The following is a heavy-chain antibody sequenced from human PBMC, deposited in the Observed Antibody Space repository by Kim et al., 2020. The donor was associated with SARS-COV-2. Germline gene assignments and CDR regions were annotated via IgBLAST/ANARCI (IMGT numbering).Heavy chain of an antibody. Sequence: ASVKVSCKASGYTFSNYAMHWVRQAPGQRLEWMVWINAGSGNTEYSQKFQGRLIITRDTSAGTAYMELSSLRSEDTAVYYCARGGAVLRFLEWLSSYFDYWGQGTLVTVSS. V-gene: IGHV1-3*01. D-gene: IGHD3-3*01. CDR1: GYTFSNYA. CDR2: INAGSGNT. CDR3: ARGGAVLRFLEWLSSYFDY. J-gene: IGHJ4*02.